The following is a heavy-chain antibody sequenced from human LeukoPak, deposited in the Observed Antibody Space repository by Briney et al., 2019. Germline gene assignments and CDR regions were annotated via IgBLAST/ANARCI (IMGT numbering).Heavy chain of an antibody. D-gene: IGHD3-22*01. CDR1: GYTFTGYY. Sequence: ASVKVSCKASGYTFTGYYMHWVRQAPGQGLEWMGRINPNSGGTNYAQKFQGRVTMTRDVSISTAHMELSRLRSDDTAVYYCARDPVYYDSSGYNDAFDIWGQGTMVTVSS. V-gene: IGHV1-2*06. CDR2: INPNSGGT. J-gene: IGHJ3*02. CDR3: ARDPVYYDSSGYNDAFDI.